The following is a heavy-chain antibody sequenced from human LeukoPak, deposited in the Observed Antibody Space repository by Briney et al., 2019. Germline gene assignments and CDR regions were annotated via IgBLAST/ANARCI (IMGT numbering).Heavy chain of an antibody. CDR3: ARSPLMITFGRVIVTHHDY. CDR2: INPSGGTT. Sequence: ASVKVSCKASGYIFTSYNIYWVRQAPGQGLEWMGIINPSGGTTNYAQKFKGRVTMTTDTSTSTAYMELRSLRSDDTAVYYCARSPLMITFGRVIVTHHDYWGQGTLVTVSS. J-gene: IGHJ4*02. CDR1: GYIFTSYN. D-gene: IGHD3-16*02. V-gene: IGHV1-46*01.